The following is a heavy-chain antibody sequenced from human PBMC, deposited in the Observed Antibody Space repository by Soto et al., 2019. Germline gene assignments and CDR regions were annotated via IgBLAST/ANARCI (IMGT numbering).Heavy chain of an antibody. CDR1: GLGSGPAW. V-gene: IGHV3-15*07. CDR2: MKSYRGGGTT. CDR3: IWQQDFYYGKAV. D-gene: IGHD6-13*01. J-gene: IGHJ6*02. Sequence: EVQLVESGGGLVTPGGPFDFPGTAPGLGSGPAWLNWVGKAPGKGLEWVGRMKSYRGGGTTDYAATVQGRFTISRDDSKNTLYLQMNSLKFEDTALYFCIWQQDFYYGKAVWGQGTTVTVSS.